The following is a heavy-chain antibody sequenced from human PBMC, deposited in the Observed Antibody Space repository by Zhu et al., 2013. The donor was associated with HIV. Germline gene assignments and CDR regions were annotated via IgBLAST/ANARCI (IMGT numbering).Heavy chain of an antibody. Sequence: QMQLVQSGPEVKKPGTSVKVSCKASGFTFSSSAVQWVRQARGQRLEWIGWIVVGSGNTNYAQKFQERVTITRDMSTSTAYMELSSLRSEDTAVYYCAAGPLIIATHDYWGQGTLVTVSS. CDR2: IVVGSGNT. CDR1: GFTFSSSA. V-gene: IGHV1-58*01. CDR3: AAGPLIIATHDY. J-gene: IGHJ4*02. D-gene: IGHD1-20*01.